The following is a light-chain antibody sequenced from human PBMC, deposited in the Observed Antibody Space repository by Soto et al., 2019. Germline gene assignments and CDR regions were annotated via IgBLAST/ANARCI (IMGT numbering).Light chain of an antibody. Sequence: QAVVTQEPSFSVSPGGTVTLTCGLTSASVSPTYCPTWYQQTPGQPPRTLIHCSNTRSSGVPDRFSCSILGNKAALTSTGAQAEDEADYYCPLYMGSGVWVFGGGTKLTVL. CDR3: PLYMGSGVWV. V-gene: IGLV8-61*01. CDR2: CSN. CDR1: SASVSPTYC. J-gene: IGLJ3*02.